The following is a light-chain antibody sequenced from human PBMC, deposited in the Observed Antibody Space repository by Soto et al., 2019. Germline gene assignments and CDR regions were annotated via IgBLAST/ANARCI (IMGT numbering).Light chain of an antibody. Sequence: LTQPASVSGSPGQSITISCTGTSSDVGTYNYVSWYQQHPGKAPKLMIYEVSNRPSGVSNRFSGSKSGNTASLTISGLQAEDEADYYCSSYTGSSSFYVFGTGTKVTVL. V-gene: IGLV2-14*01. CDR3: SSYTGSSSFYV. CDR1: SSDVGTYNY. CDR2: EVS. J-gene: IGLJ1*01.